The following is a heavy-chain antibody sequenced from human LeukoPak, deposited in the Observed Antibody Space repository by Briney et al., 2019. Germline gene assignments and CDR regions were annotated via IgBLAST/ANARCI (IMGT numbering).Heavy chain of an antibody. CDR3: AKGRYCGSGTCYRSRCDR. D-gene: IGHD2-15*01. CDR2: INPSGGST. J-gene: IGHJ5*02. V-gene: IGHV1-46*03. CDR1: GYTFTSHY. Sequence: GASVKVSCKASGYTFTSHYMHWVRQAPGEGLEWMGVINPSGGSTMSAQNFQGRVTMTRDTSTSTVYMELSSLRSEDTALYYCAKGRYCGSGTCYRSRCDRWGQGTLVTVTS.